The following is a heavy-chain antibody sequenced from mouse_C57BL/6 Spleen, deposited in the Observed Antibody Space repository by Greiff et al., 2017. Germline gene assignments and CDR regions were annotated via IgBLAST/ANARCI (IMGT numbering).Heavy chain of an antibody. CDR3: ARALYDYDARLMY. J-gene: IGHJ4*01. D-gene: IGHD2-4*01. CDR1: GYSITSGYY. V-gene: IGHV3-6*01. Sequence: EVQLQESGPGLVKPSQSLSLTCSVTGYSITSGYYWNWIRQFPGNKLEWMGYISYDGSNNYNPSLKNRISITRDTSKNQFFLKLNSVTTEDTATYYCARALYDYDARLMYWGQGTSVTVSS. CDR2: ISYDGSN.